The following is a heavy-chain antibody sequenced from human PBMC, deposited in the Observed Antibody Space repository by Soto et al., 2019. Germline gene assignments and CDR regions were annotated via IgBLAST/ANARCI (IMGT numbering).Heavy chain of an antibody. CDR1: GAPITSGAYS. CDR3: ARDMSGCSSSDCYLSGWFDP. D-gene: IGHD2-21*02. J-gene: IGHJ5*02. CDR2: IYQSGST. V-gene: IGHV4-30-2*01. Sequence: SETLSLTCTVSGAPITSGAYSWSWIRQPPGKGREWIGFIYQSGSTHYNPSLKSRVTISVDRSKNHFSLQLTSLTAADTAGYYCARDMSGCSSSDCYLSGWFDPWGPGTLVTVSS.